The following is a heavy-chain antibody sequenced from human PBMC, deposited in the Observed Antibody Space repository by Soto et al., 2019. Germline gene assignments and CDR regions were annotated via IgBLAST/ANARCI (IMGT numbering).Heavy chain of an antibody. Sequence: PGDSLKISCNGSGYNFTSYWIGCVRQMPGKGLECLWVIYPGDFDARYSPSFQGQVTISADKSNSTAYPQWISLKASDTAMYYCARRGYSYTYAYNGAYYNGIEVLGQGTTVTVCS. CDR2: IYPGDFDA. D-gene: IGHD5-18*01. CDR3: ARRGYSYTYAYNGAYYNGIEV. J-gene: IGHJ6*02. V-gene: IGHV5-51*01. CDR1: GYNFTSYW.